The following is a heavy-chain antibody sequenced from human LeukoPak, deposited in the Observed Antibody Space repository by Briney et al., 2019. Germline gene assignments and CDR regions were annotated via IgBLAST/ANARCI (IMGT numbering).Heavy chain of an antibody. J-gene: IGHJ4*02. CDR3: AKVSYDSSGYKGNYFDY. D-gene: IGHD3-22*01. CDR2: ISAYNGNT. Sequence: ASVKVSCKASGYTFTSYGISWVRQAPGQGLEWMGWISAYNGNTNYAQKLQGRVTMTTDTSTSTAYMELRSLRSDDTAVYYCAKVSYDSSGYKGNYFDYWGQGTLVTVSS. CDR1: GYTFTSYG. V-gene: IGHV1-18*01.